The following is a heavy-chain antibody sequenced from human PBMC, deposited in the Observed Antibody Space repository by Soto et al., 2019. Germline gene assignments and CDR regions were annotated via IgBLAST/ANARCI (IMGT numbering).Heavy chain of an antibody. Sequence: EVQLAESGGGLVQPGGSLRLSCAASGFIFNMYSMSWVRQAPGKGLEWISHITSSSSKIDYADSVKGRFTISRDNAKNSLYLQMNSLRGEGTAVYYCARPLDGSGGGLSELWGQGVLVTVFS. D-gene: IGHD3-16*01. V-gene: IGHV3-48*01. CDR3: ARPLDGSGGGLSEL. CDR1: GFIFNMYS. J-gene: IGHJ4*02. CDR2: ITSSSSKI.